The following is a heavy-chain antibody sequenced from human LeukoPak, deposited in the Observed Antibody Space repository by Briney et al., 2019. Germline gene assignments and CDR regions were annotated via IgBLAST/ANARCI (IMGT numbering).Heavy chain of an antibody. V-gene: IGHV4-39*01. CDR1: GGSISSSSYY. J-gene: IGHJ4*02. CDR2: IYYSGST. Sequence: PSETLSLTCTVSGGSISSSSYYWVWIRQPPGKGLEWIGSIYYSGSTYYNPSLKSRVTISVDTSKNQFSLKLSSVTAADTAVYYCAGIVGASDYWGQGTLVTVSS. D-gene: IGHD1-26*01. CDR3: AGIVGASDY.